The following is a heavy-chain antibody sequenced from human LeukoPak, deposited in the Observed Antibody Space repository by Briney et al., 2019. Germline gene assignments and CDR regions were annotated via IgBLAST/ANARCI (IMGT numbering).Heavy chain of an antibody. CDR3: AKAPVTSCRGAYCYPFDY. CDR1: GFIFSNAW. Sequence: GGSLRLSCAASGFIFSNAWMSWVRQAPGKGLEWVSAISSTDAGTYHADSVRGRFTISRDSSKNTLYLQMNSLRAEVAAVYYCAKAPVTSCRGAYCYPFDYWGQGTLVTVSS. D-gene: IGHD2-21*01. J-gene: IGHJ4*02. V-gene: IGHV3-23*01. CDR2: ISSTDAGT.